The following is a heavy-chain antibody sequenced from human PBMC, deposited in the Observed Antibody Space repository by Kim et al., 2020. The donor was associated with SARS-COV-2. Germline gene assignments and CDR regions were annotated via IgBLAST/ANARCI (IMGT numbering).Heavy chain of an antibody. J-gene: IGHJ6*02. Sequence: KADGSAQYYVDSVEGRFTISRNNAKNSLYRQMNSLGADDTAVYYCGRDMDVWGQGTTVTVSS. CDR3: GRDMDV. CDR2: KADGSAQ. V-gene: IGHV3-7*01.